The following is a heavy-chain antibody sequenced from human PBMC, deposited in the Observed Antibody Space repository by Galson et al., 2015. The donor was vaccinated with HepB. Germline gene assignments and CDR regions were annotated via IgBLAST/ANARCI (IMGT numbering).Heavy chain of an antibody. CDR2: INPNSGGT. V-gene: IGHV1-2*02. J-gene: IGHJ4*02. CDR3: ARGPASTSIVGATDCYY. CDR1: GYTFTGYY. D-gene: IGHD1-26*01. Sequence: SVKVSCKASGYTFTGYYMHWVRQAPGQGLEWMGWINPNSGGTNYAQKFQGRVTMTRDTSISTAYMELSRLRSDDTAVYYCARGPASTSIVGATDCYYWGQGTLVTVSS.